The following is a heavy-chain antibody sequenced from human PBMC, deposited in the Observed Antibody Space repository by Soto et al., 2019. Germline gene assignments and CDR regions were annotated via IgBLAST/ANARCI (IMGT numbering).Heavy chain of an antibody. CDR3: ADQATQSELQTFDY. Sequence: QITLRASGPRLVNPTQTLTLTCSFSGLSLSTTGVGVGCCRQPPGKALEWVALIFWNDDKGYSPSLKSRRTTTNKTSKNHVVLTKTNMDPVDTATYYCADQATQSELQTFDYWGQGTPVTVSS. CDR1: GLSLSTTGVG. V-gene: IGHV2-5*01. CDR2: IFWNDDK. J-gene: IGHJ4*02. D-gene: IGHD1-26*01.